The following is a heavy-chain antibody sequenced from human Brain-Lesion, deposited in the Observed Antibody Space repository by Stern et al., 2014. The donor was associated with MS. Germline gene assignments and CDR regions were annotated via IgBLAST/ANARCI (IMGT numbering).Heavy chain of an antibody. D-gene: IGHD1-14*01. CDR3: ARDITGSSAYFAY. Sequence: EVQLVQSGGDFVQPGRSLRLSCAAFGFTFDDYAMHWVRQAPGKGLEWAAGSSWSSGTIGYADSVKGRFTTSRDNAYSSLYLQMNSLRPEDTALYYCARDITGSSAYFAYWGQGTLVTVSS. V-gene: IGHV3-9*01. J-gene: IGHJ4*02. CDR1: GFTFDDYA. CDR2: SSWSSGTI.